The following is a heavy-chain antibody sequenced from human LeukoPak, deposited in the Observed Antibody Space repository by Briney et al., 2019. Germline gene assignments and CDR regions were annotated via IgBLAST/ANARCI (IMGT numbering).Heavy chain of an antibody. CDR1: GYTFTSND. CDR3: ARGGDYGGNPFDY. V-gene: IGHV1-8*01. D-gene: IGHD4-23*01. J-gene: IGHJ4*02. CDR2: MNPNSGNT. Sequence: ASVKVSCKASGYTFTSNDIHWVRQATGQGLEWMGWMNPNSGNTGYAQMFQGRVTMTRDTSISTAYMDLSNLRSEDTAVYYCARGGDYGGNPFDYWGQGTLVTVSS.